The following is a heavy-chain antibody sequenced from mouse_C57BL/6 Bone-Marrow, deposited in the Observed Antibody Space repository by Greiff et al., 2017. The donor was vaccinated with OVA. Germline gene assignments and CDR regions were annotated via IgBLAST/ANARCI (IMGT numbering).Heavy chain of an antibody. Sequence: EVKLEESGGGLVQPGGSLKLSCAASGFTFSDYYMYWVRQTPEKRLEWVAYISNGGGSTYYPDTVKGRFTISRDNAKNTLYLQMSRLKSEDTAMYYCASPYYYGFAYWGQGTLVTVSA. D-gene: IGHD1-1*01. J-gene: IGHJ3*01. CDR1: GFTFSDYY. CDR3: ASPYYYGFAY. CDR2: ISNGGGST. V-gene: IGHV5-12*01.